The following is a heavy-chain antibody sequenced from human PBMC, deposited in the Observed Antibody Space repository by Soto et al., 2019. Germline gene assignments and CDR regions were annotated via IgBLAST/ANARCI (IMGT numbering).Heavy chain of an antibody. CDR3: ARGYYGSGSLYYYYGMDV. CDR1: GGPFSGYY. J-gene: IGHJ6*02. CDR2: INHSGST. Sequence: SETLSLSCAVYGGPFSGYYWSWIRQPPGKGLEGIGEINHSGSTNYNQSLKSRVTISVDTSKNQFSLKLSSVTAADTAVYYCARGYYGSGSLYYYYGMDVWGQGTTVTVSS. V-gene: IGHV4-34*01. D-gene: IGHD3-10*01.